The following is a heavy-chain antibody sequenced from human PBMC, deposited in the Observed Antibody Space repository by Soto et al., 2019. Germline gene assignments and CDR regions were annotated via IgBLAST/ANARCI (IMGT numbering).Heavy chain of an antibody. Sequence: QVQLQESGPGLVKPSETLSLTCTVSGGSISSYYWSWIRQPPGKGLEWIGYIYYSGSTNYNPSLKRRVTISVDTAKNQFALKLSSVTAAGTAVYYCARRVVTAIAHYGMDVWGQGTTFTVSS. CDR3: ARRVVTAIAHYGMDV. CDR2: IYYSGST. V-gene: IGHV4-59*08. J-gene: IGHJ6*02. D-gene: IGHD2-21*02. CDR1: GGSISSYY.